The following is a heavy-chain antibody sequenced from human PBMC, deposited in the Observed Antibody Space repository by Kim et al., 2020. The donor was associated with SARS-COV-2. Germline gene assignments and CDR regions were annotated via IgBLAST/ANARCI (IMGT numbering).Heavy chain of an antibody. CDR1: GFTFSSYD. CDR3: ARVRSGWGFDY. Sequence: GGSLRLSCAASGFTFSSYDMHWVRQATGKGLEWVSAIGTAGDTYYPGSVKGRFTISRENAKNSLYLQMNSLRAGDTAVYYCARVRSGWGFDYWGQGTLVTVSS. V-gene: IGHV3-13*04. CDR2: IGTAGDT. J-gene: IGHJ4*02. D-gene: IGHD3-22*01.